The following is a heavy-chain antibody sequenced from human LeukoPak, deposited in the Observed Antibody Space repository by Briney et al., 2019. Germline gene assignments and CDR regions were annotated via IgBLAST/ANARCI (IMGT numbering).Heavy chain of an antibody. CDR3: ARVSELILDY. V-gene: IGHV4-39*07. Sequence: PSETLSLTCTVSGGSISGSNYYWGWIRQPPGKGLEWIGSIYYSGSTYYNPSLKSRVTISVDTSKNQFSLKLSSVTAADTAVYYCARVSELILDYWGQGTLVTVSS. D-gene: IGHD2-15*01. CDR2: IYYSGST. CDR1: GGSISGSNYY. J-gene: IGHJ4*02.